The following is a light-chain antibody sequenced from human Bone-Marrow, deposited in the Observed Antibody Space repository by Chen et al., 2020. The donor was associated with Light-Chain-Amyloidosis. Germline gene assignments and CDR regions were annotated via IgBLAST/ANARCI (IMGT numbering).Light chain of an antibody. CDR3: QVWDRSSDRPV. CDR2: EDS. CDR1: NIGSTS. V-gene: IGLV3-21*02. J-gene: IGLJ3*02. Sequence: SYVLTQPSSVSVAPGQTATIACGGNNIGSTSVHWYQQTPGQAPLLGVYEDSDRPSGIPERLSGANSGNTATLTLSRVEAGDEADYYCQVWDRSSDRPVFGGGTKLTVL.